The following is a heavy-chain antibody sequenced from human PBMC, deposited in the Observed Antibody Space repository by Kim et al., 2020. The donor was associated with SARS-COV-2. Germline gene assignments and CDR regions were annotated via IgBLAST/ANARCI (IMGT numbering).Heavy chain of an antibody. Sequence: NTTPSLKSRVTKSVDTSKNQFSLKLSAVTAADTAVYYCARGSTIAAALDYWGQGTLVTVSS. J-gene: IGHJ4*02. CDR3: ARGSTIAAALDY. V-gene: IGHV4-59*09. D-gene: IGHD6-13*01.